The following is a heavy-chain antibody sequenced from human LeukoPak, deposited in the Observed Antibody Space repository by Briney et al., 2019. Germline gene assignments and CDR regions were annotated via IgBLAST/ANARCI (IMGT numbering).Heavy chain of an antibody. CDR1: GYTFTSYD. V-gene: IGHV1-8*01. J-gene: IGHJ4*02. D-gene: IGHD2-21*02. CDR3: ARGGAYCGGDCYDDY. CDR2: MNPNSGNT. Sequence: GASVKVSCKASGYTFTSYDINWVRQATGQGLEWMGWMNPNSGNTGYAQKFLGRVTMTRNTSISTAYMELSSLRSEDTAVYYCARGGAYCGGDCYDDYWGQGTLVTVSS.